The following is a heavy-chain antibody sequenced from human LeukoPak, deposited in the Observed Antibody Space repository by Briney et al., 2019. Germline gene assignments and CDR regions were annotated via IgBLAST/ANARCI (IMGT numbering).Heavy chain of an antibody. CDR2: IRYDGSNK. Sequence: GGSLRLSCAASGFTFSSYGMHWVRQAPGKGLEWVAFIRYDGSNKYYADSVKGRFTISRDNSKNTLYLQMNSLRAEDTAVYYCAKEQAPYCSSTSCKTFDYWGQGTLVAVSS. D-gene: IGHD2-2*01. CDR3: AKEQAPYCSSTSCKTFDY. J-gene: IGHJ4*02. V-gene: IGHV3-30*02. CDR1: GFTFSSYG.